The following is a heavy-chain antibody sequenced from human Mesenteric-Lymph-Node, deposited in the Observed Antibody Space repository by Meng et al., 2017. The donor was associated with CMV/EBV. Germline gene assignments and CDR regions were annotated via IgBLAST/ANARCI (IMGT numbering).Heavy chain of an antibody. J-gene: IGHJ4*02. V-gene: IGHV3-30-3*01. CDR1: GFTFSSYP. D-gene: IGHD2-15*01. CDR2: ISDEETNT. Sequence: GGSLRLSCAASGFTFSSYPLHWVRQAPGKGLEWVALISDEETNTYYADSVRGRFTISRDNFKNTLYLQMNSLRPEDTAIYYCARDRLGSFDYWGQGTLVTVSS. CDR3: ARDRLGSFDY.